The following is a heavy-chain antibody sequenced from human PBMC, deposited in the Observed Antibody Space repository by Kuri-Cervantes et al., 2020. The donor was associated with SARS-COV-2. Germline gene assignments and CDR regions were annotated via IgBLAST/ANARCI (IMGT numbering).Heavy chain of an antibody. Sequence: GESLKISCAASGFTFSNAWMSWVRQAPGKRLEWVGRIKSKSDDGTTDYAAPVKGRFTLSRDDLENTVYLQMNSLKPEDTAVYYCTTGGTTTSFAFDIWGQGTMVTVSS. J-gene: IGHJ3*02. CDR1: GFTFSNAW. CDR3: TTGGTTTSFAFDI. D-gene: IGHD1-1*01. CDR2: IKSKSDDGTT. V-gene: IGHV3-15*01.